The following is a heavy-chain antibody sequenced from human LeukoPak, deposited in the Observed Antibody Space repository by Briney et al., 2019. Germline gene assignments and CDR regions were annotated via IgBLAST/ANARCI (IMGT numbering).Heavy chain of an antibody. CDR3: ARGFIAVALTYYYYYMDV. CDR2: INHSGST. CDR1: GGSFSGYY. D-gene: IGHD6-19*01. Sequence: SETLSLTCAVSGGSFSGYYWSWIRQPQGKGLEWIGEINHSGSTNYNPSLKSRVTISVDTSKNQFSLKLSSVTAADTAVYYCARGFIAVALTYYYYYMDVWGKGTTVTVSS. V-gene: IGHV4-34*01. J-gene: IGHJ6*03.